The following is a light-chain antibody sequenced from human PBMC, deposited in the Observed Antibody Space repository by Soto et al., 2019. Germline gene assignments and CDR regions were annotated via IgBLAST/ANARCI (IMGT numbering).Light chain of an antibody. Sequence: EIVMTQSPATLSVSPGKRATLSCRASQSVSRNVAWYQQKPGQAPRLLIHDASTRATGISVRFSGSGSGTEFTLTSSSLQSQDLAVYYCQHYNNWIWTFGQGTKVEIK. CDR2: DAS. V-gene: IGKV3-15*01. CDR1: QSVSRN. CDR3: QHYNNWIWT. J-gene: IGKJ1*01.